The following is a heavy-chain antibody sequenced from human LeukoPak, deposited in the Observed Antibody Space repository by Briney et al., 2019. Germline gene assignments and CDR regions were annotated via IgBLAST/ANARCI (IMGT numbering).Heavy chain of an antibody. V-gene: IGHV3-30-3*01. CDR3: VPQWLERFDY. D-gene: IGHD6-19*01. CDR1: GFTFSSYA. Sequence: SGGSLRLSCAASGFTFSSYAMHWVRQAPGKGLEWVAVISYDGSNKYYAYADSVKGRFTISRDNSKNTLYLQMNSLRAEDTAVYYCVPQWLERFDYWGQGTLVTVSS. CDR2: ISYDGSNK. J-gene: IGHJ4*02.